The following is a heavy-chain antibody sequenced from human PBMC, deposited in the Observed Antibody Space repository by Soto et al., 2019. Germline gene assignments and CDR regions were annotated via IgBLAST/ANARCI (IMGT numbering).Heavy chain of an antibody. D-gene: IGHD4-17*01. J-gene: IGHJ2*01. Sequence: EVQLLESGGGLVQPGGPLRLSCAASGFTFSSYAMSWVRQAPGKGLEWVSAISGSGGSTYYADPVKGRFTISRDNSKNTLYLQMNSLRAEDTDVYYCAKRTVGWYFDLWGRGTLVTVSS. CDR1: GFTFSSYA. CDR2: ISGSGGST. V-gene: IGHV3-23*01. CDR3: AKRTVGWYFDL.